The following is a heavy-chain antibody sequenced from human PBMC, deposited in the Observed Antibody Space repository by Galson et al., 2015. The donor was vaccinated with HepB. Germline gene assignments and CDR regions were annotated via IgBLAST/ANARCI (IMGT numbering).Heavy chain of an antibody. D-gene: IGHD3-16*01. Sequence: KVSCKASGFTFTSSAVQWVRQASGRGLEWIGLIRNKTNNYATVYAASVRGRFTISREDSKDTAFLQMNGLKIEDSAVYYCGGGGDYWGQGTLVTVSS. CDR2: IRNKTNNYAT. CDR3: GGGGDY. CDR1: GFTFTSSA. J-gene: IGHJ4*02. V-gene: IGHV3-73*01.